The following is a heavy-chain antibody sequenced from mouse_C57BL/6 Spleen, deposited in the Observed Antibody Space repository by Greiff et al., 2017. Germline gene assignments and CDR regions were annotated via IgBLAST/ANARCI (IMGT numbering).Heavy chain of an antibody. J-gene: IGHJ2*01. V-gene: IGHV5-4*01. Sequence: EVQLVESGGGLVKPGGSLKLSCAASGFTFSSYAMSWVRQTPEKRLEWVATISDGGSYTYYPDNVKGRFTISRDNAKSNLYLQMSHLKSEDTAMYYCAREDSNYGGNLDYWGQGTTLTVSS. D-gene: IGHD2-5*01. CDR3: AREDSNYGGNLDY. CDR2: ISDGGSYT. CDR1: GFTFSSYA.